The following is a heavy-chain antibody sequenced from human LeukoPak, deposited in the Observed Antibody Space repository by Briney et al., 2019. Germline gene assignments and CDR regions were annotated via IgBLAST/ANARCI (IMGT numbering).Heavy chain of an antibody. CDR1: GYSFTNYW. J-gene: IGHJ4*02. D-gene: IGHD3-10*01. CDR2: IYPADSDT. V-gene: IGHV5-51*01. Sequence: GESLKISCQASGYSFTNYWIGWVRQMHGKGLETMEIIYPADSDTTYSPSFQAQVPISADKSISTVYLQWSSLKASDTAMYYCARQSRDGSKTRGYYFDYWGQGTLVTVSS. CDR3: ARQSRDGSKTRGYYFDY.